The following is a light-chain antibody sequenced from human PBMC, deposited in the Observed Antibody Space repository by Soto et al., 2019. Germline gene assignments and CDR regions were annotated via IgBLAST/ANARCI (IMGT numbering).Light chain of an antibody. J-gene: IGKJ4*01. CDR3: LQYDNYPLI. Sequence: MPQSPATLSVSPGDRAPLSCMVSQSLKSSLAWYQQKPGKAPKVLIYKASNLESGVPSRFSGSGSGTEFTLTVSSLQPDDFATYYCLQYDNYPLIFGGGTKVDIK. CDR2: KAS. CDR1: QSLKSS. V-gene: IGKV1-5*03.